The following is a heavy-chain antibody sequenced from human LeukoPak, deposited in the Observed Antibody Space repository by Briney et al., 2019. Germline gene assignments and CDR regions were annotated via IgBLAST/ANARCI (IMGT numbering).Heavy chain of an antibody. D-gene: IGHD5-24*01. V-gene: IGHV3-23*01. Sequence: GGSLRLSCAASGFTFSVAAMTWVRQAPGKGLEWVSLIGASGESTYYADSVKGRFTISRDNSKNTLSLQMNSLKVEDTAMYFCAKDIQLSTWGLGTMVTVSS. J-gene: IGHJ3*01. CDR2: IGASGEST. CDR1: GFTFSVAA. CDR3: AKDIQLST.